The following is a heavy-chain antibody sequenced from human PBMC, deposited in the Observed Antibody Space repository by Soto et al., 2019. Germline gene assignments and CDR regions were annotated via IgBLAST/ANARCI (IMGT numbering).Heavy chain of an antibody. J-gene: IGHJ3*02. CDR2: IIPILGIA. V-gene: IGHV1-69*02. CDR1: GGTFSSYT. CDR3: ARFGNWKGYSYGHGAFDI. Sequence: QVQLVQSGAEVKKPGSSVKVSCKASGGTFSSYTISWVRQAPGQGLEWMGRIIPILGIANYAQKFQGRVTITADKSTSTAYMELSSLRSEDTAVYYCARFGNWKGYSYGHGAFDIWGQGTMVTVSS. D-gene: IGHD5-18*01.